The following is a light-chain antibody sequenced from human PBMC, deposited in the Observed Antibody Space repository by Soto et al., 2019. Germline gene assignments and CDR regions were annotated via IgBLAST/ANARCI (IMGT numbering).Light chain of an antibody. V-gene: IGKV2-30*01. CDR1: HGLEMSDGKSS. J-gene: IGKJ2*01. Sequence: DVVLAQSPLSLPVSPGQPASIACRSSHGLEMSDGKSSLSWYHQRPGQSPRRLIYQVSNRVSGVSDRFSGSGSGTDFTSRISRVEAEDVGLYYSMQYTHWPHTFGQGTKLEIQ. CDR3: MQYTHWPHT. CDR2: QVS.